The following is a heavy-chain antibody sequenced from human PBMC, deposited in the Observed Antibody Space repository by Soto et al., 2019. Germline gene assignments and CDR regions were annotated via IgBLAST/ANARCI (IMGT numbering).Heavy chain of an antibody. Sequence: GASVKVSCKASGGTFSSYTISWVRQAPGQGLEWMGRIIPILGIANYAQKFQGRVTITADKSTSTAYMELSSLRSEDTAVYYCARDLVVPAAMAPWFDPWGQGTLVTVSS. CDR3: ARDLVVPAAMAPWFDP. CDR2: IIPILGIA. J-gene: IGHJ5*02. D-gene: IGHD2-2*01. CDR1: GGTFSSYT. V-gene: IGHV1-69*04.